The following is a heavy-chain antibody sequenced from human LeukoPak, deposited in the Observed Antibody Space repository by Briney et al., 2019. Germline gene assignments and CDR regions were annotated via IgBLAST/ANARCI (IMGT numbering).Heavy chain of an antibody. Sequence: GASVKVSCKASGYTFTSYYMYWVRQAPGQGLEWMGIINPSGGSTSYAQKFQGRVTMTRDTSTSTVYMELSSLRSEDTAVYYCATLHSSGYGTVVWGQGTTVTVSS. CDR2: INPSGGST. V-gene: IGHV1-46*01. J-gene: IGHJ6*02. D-gene: IGHD3-22*01. CDR1: GYTFTSYY. CDR3: ATLHSSGYGTVV.